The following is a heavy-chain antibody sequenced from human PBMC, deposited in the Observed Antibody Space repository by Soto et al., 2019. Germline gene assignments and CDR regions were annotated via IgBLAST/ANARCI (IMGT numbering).Heavy chain of an antibody. CDR1: GYTFTSYD. Sequence: VKVSCKASGYTFTSYDINWVRQATGQGLEWMGWMNPNSGNTGYAQKFQGRVTMTRNTSISTAYMELSSLRSEDTAVYYCASIHEIAARPGSYYYYYMDVWGKGTTVTVSS. J-gene: IGHJ6*03. CDR3: ASIHEIAARPGSYYYYYMDV. V-gene: IGHV1-8*01. CDR2: MNPNSGNT. D-gene: IGHD6-6*01.